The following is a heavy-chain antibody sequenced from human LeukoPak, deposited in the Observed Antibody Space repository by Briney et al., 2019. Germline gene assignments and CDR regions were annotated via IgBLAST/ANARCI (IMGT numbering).Heavy chain of an antibody. J-gene: IGHJ4*02. Sequence: SETLSLTCTVSGGSISSSSYYWGWIRQPPGKGLEWIGSIYYSGSTYYNPSLKSRVTISVDTSKNQFSLKLSSVTAADTAVYYCARENTVVPAAISYFDYWGQGNPGHRLL. CDR2: IYYSGST. D-gene: IGHD2-2*02. CDR1: GGSISSSSYY. CDR3: ARENTVVPAAISYFDY. V-gene: IGHV4-39*07.